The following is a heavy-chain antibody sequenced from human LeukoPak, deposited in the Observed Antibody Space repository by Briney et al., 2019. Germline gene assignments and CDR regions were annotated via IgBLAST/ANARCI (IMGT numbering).Heavy chain of an antibody. D-gene: IGHD2-15*01. CDR3: ARLDCLIEGCYNH. V-gene: IGHV4-59*08. CDR2: ASSDGTT. CDR1: GDSVTSSY. J-gene: IGHJ4*02. Sequence: SETLSLTCSVSGDSVTSSYWNWIRQPPGKGLEWIGYASSDGTTNYNPSLRSRLIMSVDTAKNDISLNLTPVTAADTAIYYCARLDCLIEGCYNHWGRGTLVTVSS.